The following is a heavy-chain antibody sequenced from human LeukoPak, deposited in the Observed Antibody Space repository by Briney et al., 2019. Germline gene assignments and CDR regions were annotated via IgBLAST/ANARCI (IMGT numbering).Heavy chain of an antibody. CDR2: INWNGGST. Sequence: GGSLRLSCAASGFTFSSYSMNWVRQAPGKGLEWVSGINWNGGSTGYADSVKGRFTISRDNAKNSLYLQMNSLRAEDTALYHCARDGYSGSYFDAFDIWGQGTMVTVSS. J-gene: IGHJ3*02. CDR1: GFTFSSYS. V-gene: IGHV3-20*01. CDR3: ARDGYSGSYFDAFDI. D-gene: IGHD1-26*01.